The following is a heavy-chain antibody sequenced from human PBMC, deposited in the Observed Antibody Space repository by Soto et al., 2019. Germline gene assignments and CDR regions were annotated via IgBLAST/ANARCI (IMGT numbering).Heavy chain of an antibody. D-gene: IGHD6-19*01. CDR1: GYTFTGYY. Sequence: QVQLVQYGAEVKKPGASVKVSCTASGYTFTGYYMHCGRQAPGQGLEWMGWINPNSGGTNYAQKFQGRVSMTRETSISTAYMELSRLRSDDTAVYYCARSRTREMAVLDYWGQGTLVTVSS. CDR2: INPNSGGT. V-gene: IGHV1-2*02. CDR3: ARSRTREMAVLDY. J-gene: IGHJ4*02.